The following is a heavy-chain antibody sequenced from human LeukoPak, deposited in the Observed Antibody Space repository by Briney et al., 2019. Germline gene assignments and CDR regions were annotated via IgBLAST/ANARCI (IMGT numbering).Heavy chain of an antibody. J-gene: IGHJ4*02. Sequence: GGSLRLSCAASGFTFSSYSMNWVRQAPGKGLEWVSSISSSSSYIYYADSVKGRFTISRDNAKNSLYLQMNSLRAEDTAVYYCTRGVNSGSTSPIDYWGQRTLVTVSS. CDR2: ISSSSSYI. CDR1: GFTFSSYS. CDR3: TRGVNSGSTSPIDY. D-gene: IGHD6-19*01. V-gene: IGHV3-21*01.